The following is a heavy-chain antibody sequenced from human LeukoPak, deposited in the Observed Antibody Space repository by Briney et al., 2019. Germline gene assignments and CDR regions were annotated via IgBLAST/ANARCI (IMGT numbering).Heavy chain of an antibody. J-gene: IGHJ5*02. CDR3: ARGGSYPINSFDP. CDR2: IYYSGST. Sequence: SETLSLTCTVSGGSISSYYWSWIRQPPGKGLEWIGYIYYSGSTNYNPSLKSRVTISVDTSKNQLSLKLSSVTAADTAVYYCARGGSYPINSFDPWGQGTLVTVSS. CDR1: GGSISSYY. D-gene: IGHD1-26*01. V-gene: IGHV4-59*01.